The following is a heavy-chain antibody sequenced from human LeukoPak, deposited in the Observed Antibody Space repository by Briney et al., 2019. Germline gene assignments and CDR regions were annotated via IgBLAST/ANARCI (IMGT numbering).Heavy chain of an antibody. J-gene: IGHJ6*02. CDR1: GXTFSSYG. CDR2: ITYDGYYK. V-gene: IGHV3-30*18. Sequence: PGGSLRLSWAASGXTFSSYGMHWVPQAPGKGLEGVAVITYDGYYKYYAASVKGRFTISSYNSKNTMFLQMKRLKAEDTDVYYCEKDLKPLVRGACMDAWGQGTTVTVSS. D-gene: IGHD3-10*01. CDR3: EKDLKPLVRGACMDA.